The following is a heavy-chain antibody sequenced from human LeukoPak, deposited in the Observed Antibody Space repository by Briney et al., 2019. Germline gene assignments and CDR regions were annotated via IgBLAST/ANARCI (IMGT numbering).Heavy chain of an antibody. CDR3: ARNNWSIDYGIDV. J-gene: IGHJ6*02. CDR2: SYDRGNT. CDR1: GGSISSYY. D-gene: IGHD1-20*01. V-gene: IGHV4-59*08. Sequence: SETLPLTCIVSGGSISSYYWSWIRQPPGKGLEWIGYSYDRGNTNYNPSLKSRVTISVDTSKSQVSLNLRSVTAADTAVYYCARNNWSIDYGIDVWGQGTTVIVSS.